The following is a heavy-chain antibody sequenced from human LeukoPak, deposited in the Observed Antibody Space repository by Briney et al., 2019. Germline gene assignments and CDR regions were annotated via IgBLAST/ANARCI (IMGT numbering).Heavy chain of an antibody. D-gene: IGHD3-22*01. Sequence: PGRSPRLSCAASGFTFDDHGMHWVRQAPGKGLEWVSGIRWSSGIIGYADSVKGRFTISRDNSKNTLYLQMNSLRAEDTAVYYCARDEIVVQGVHYFDYWGQGTLVTVSS. V-gene: IGHV3-9*01. J-gene: IGHJ4*02. CDR1: GFTFDDHG. CDR2: IRWSSGII. CDR3: ARDEIVVQGVHYFDY.